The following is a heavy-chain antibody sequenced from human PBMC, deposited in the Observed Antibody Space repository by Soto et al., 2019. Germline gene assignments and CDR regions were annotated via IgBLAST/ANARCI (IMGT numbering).Heavy chain of an antibody. CDR2: ISHTGST. J-gene: IGHJ5*02. V-gene: IGHV4-30-2*01. CDR1: GGSISSGNSYS. CDR3: ARAVAPYLGTWFDP. Sequence: QLQLQESGSGLVKPSQTLSLTCAVSGGSISSGNSYSWSWIRQPPGKGLEWIGSISHTGSTSYNRSLKGRVTMSVDKSKNQFSLKLSSVTAADMAVYYCARAVAPYLGTWFDPWGQGTLVIVSS. D-gene: IGHD3-16*01.